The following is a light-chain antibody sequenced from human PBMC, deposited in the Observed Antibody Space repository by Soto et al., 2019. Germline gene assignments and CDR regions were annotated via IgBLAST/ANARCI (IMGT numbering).Light chain of an antibody. CDR2: DAS. Sequence: DIQMTQSPSSLSASVGDRVTITCQASQDISNYLNWYQQKPGKAPKLLIYDASNLETGVPSRFSGSGSGTDFTFTISSLQPEDIATYYCQQYDNLPYTFGQGPKLELK. V-gene: IGKV1-33*01. J-gene: IGKJ2*01. CDR1: QDISNY. CDR3: QQYDNLPYT.